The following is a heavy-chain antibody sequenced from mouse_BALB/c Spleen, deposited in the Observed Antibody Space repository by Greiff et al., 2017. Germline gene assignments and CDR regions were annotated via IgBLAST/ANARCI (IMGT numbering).Heavy chain of an antibody. CDR2: INPDSSTI. CDR3: ARPYGNYGYFDV. CDR1: GFDFSRYW. D-gene: IGHD2-10*02. Sequence: EVKLLESGGGLVQPGGSLKLSCAASGFDFSRYWMSWVRQAPGKGLEWIGEINPDSSTINYTPSLKDKFIISRDNAKNTLYLQMSKVRSEDTALYYCARPYGNYGYFDVWGAGTTVTVSS. V-gene: IGHV4-1*02. J-gene: IGHJ1*01.